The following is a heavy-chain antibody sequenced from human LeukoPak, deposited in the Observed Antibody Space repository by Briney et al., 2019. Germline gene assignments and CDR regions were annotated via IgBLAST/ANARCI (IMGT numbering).Heavy chain of an antibody. CDR1: GGSISSGDYY. D-gene: IGHD3-16*01. V-gene: IGHV4-30-4*01. Sequence: SETLSLTCTVSGGSISSGDYYWSWVRQPPGKGLEWIGYIYYSGSTYYNPSLKSRVTISVDTPKNQFSLKLSSVTAADTAVYYCARGLGVPTEYYYYYGMDVWGQGTTVTVSS. CDR2: IYYSGST. J-gene: IGHJ6*02. CDR3: ARGLGVPTEYYYYYGMDV.